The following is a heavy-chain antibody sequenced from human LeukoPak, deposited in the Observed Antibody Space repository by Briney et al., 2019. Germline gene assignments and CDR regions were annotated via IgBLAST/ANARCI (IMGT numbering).Heavy chain of an antibody. CDR2: ISYDGSNK. CDR1: GFTFSSYG. CDR3: ARDRGRTWIQLWGFDAFDI. D-gene: IGHD5-18*01. J-gene: IGHJ3*02. Sequence: GGSLRLSCAASGFTFSSYGMHWVRQAPGKGLEWVAVISYDGSNKYYADSVKGRFTISRDNSKNTLYLQMNSLRAEDTAVYYCARDRGRTWIQLWGFDAFDIWGQGTMVTVSS. V-gene: IGHV3-30*03.